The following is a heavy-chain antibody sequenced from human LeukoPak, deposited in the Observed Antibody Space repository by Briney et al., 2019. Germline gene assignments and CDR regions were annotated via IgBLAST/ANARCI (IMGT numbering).Heavy chain of an antibody. CDR2: ISSSGRTI. CDR1: GFTFSSNS. V-gene: IGHV3-48*02. J-gene: IGHJ3*02. D-gene: IGHD2-15*01. Sequence: GGSLRLSCAASGFTFSSNSMNWVRQAPGKGLEWVSYISSSGRTIYYADSVKGRFTISRDNAKNSLYLQMNSLRDEDTALYYCARGYCRGGSCYSGDGFDMWGQGTMVTVSS. CDR3: ARGYCRGGSCYSGDGFDM.